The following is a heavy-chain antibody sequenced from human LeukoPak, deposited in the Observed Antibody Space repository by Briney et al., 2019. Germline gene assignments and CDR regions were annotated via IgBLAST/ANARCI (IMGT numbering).Heavy chain of an antibody. Sequence: GGSLRLSCAASGFTFSSYDMNWVRQAPGKGLEWVSYISSSSGTIYYADSVKGRFTTSRDNAKNSLYLQMNNLRDEDTAVYYCARGGSSCFDSWGQGTLVTVSS. CDR3: ARGGSSCFDS. V-gene: IGHV3-48*02. D-gene: IGHD6-13*01. J-gene: IGHJ4*02. CDR1: GFTFSSYD. CDR2: ISSSSGTI.